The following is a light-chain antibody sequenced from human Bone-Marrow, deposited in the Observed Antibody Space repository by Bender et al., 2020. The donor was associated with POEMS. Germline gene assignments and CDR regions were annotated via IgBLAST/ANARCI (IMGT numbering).Light chain of an antibody. CDR2: EVN. CDR1: SSDVGSYNL. CDR3: SSYAGTTTFVV. V-gene: IGLV2-23*02. J-gene: IGLJ2*01. Sequence: QSALTQPASVSGSPGQSITISCTGTSSDVGSYNLVSWYQQHPGKAPKVMIYEVNKRPSGVSNRFSGSKSGNTASLTISGLQAEDEADYYCSSYAGTTTFVVFGGGTKVTVL.